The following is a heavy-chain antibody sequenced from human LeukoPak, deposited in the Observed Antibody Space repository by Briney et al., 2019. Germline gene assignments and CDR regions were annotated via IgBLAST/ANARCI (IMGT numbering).Heavy chain of an antibody. CDR3: AKDIRQERVVRYFDWFTPIDAFDI. CDR2: ISSSSFFI. V-gene: IGHV3-21*04. J-gene: IGHJ3*02. Sequence: GGSLRLSCVASGFTFSTYTMNWVRQAPGKGLEWVSSISSSSFFISYADSVKGRFTISRDNAKNSLYLQMNSLRAEDTALYYCAKDIRQERVVRYFDWFTPIDAFDIWGQGTMVTVSS. D-gene: IGHD3-9*01. CDR1: GFTFSTYT.